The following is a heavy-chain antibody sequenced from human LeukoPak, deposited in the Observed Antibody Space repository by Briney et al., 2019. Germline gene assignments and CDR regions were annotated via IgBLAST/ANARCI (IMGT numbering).Heavy chain of an antibody. J-gene: IGHJ4*02. V-gene: IGHV3-23*01. D-gene: IGHD3-22*01. CDR2: ISPSGDRT. Sequence: PGGSLRLSCAASGFTFGSYAMSWVRQAPGKGLEWVSFISPSGDRTSNADSVVGRFTISRDNPRNTLYLQMNSLRDEDTAVYYCAIMHGYYDGSGYWVQWGQGTLVTVSS. CDR3: AIMHGYYDGSGYWVQ. CDR1: GFTFGSYA.